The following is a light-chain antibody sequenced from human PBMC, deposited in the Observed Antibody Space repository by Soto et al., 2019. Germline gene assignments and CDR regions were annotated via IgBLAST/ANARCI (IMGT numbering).Light chain of an antibody. CDR3: RQPDRLPRD. J-gene: IGKJ5*01. CDR2: DAS. V-gene: IGKV1-5*01. CDR1: QSISSW. Sequence: VRMSEAPAKSVAPVGGRVSITCRASQSISSWLAWYQQKPGKAPKLLIYDASSLESGVPSRFIGSGSGTEFTLTSGSLKPEDFPIRSCRQPDRLPRDFGRGTRLEIK.